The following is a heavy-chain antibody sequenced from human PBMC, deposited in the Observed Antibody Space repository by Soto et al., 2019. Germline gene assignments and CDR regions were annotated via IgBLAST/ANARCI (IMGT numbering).Heavy chain of an antibody. J-gene: IGHJ5*02. CDR2: IYYSGST. D-gene: IGHD4-17*01. Sequence: QVQLQESGPGLVKPSETLSLTCTVSGGSVSSGSYYWSWIRQPPGKGLEWIGYIYYSGSTNYNPSLKSRVTISVDTSKNQFSLKLSSVTAADTAVYYCAREDYSDEGWFDPWGQGTLVTVSS. V-gene: IGHV4-61*01. CDR1: GGSVSSGSYY. CDR3: AREDYSDEGWFDP.